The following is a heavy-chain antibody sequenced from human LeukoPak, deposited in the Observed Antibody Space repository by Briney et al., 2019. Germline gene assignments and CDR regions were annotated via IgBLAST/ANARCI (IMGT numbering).Heavy chain of an antibody. Sequence: GGSLRLSCAASGFTFISYVMSWVRQAPGKGLEWVSTISGTGGSTYCADSVKGRFTISRDNSKNTLYLQMNSLRAEDTAVYYCAKGHRDYYDSSGYDGWFDPWGQGTLVTVSS. CDR1: GFTFISYV. CDR2: ISGTGGST. V-gene: IGHV3-23*01. J-gene: IGHJ5*02. D-gene: IGHD3-22*01. CDR3: AKGHRDYYDSSGYDGWFDP.